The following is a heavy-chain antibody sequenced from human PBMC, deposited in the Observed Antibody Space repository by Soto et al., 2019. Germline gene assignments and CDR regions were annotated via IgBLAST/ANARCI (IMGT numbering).Heavy chain of an antibody. CDR2: IYYSGST. Sequence: SETLSLTCTVSGGSISSGGYYWSWIRQHPGKGLEWIGYIYYSGSTYYNPSLKSRVTISVDTSKNQFSLKLSSVTAADTAVYYCARVYYYGSGSYYLSHNWFDPWGQGTLVTVSS. J-gene: IGHJ5*02. V-gene: IGHV4-31*02. CDR3: ARVYYYGSGSYYLSHNWFDP. CDR1: GGSISSGGYY. D-gene: IGHD3-10*01.